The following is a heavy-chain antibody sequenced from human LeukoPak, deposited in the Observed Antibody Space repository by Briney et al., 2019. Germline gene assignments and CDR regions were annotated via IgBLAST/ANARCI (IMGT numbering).Heavy chain of an antibody. V-gene: IGHV5-10-1*01. Sequence: GESLKISCKASGYRFPSYWITWVRQMPGKGLDWMGGIDPIDSYTTYSPSFQGHVTISADKSIATVYLQWSSLKASDTAMYYCARARVDTAMADFDYWGQGTLVTVSS. CDR2: IDPIDSYT. CDR1: GYRFPSYW. J-gene: IGHJ4*02. D-gene: IGHD5-18*01. CDR3: ARARVDTAMADFDY.